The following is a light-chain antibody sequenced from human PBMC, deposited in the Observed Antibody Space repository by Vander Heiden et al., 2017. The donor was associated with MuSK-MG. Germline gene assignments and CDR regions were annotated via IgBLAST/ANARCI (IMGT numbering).Light chain of an antibody. Sequence: DIQMTQSPSSLSASVGDRVTITCRASQSSSSYLNWYQQKPGKAPKLLIYAASSLQSGVPSRCSGSGSGTDFTLTSSSLQPEDFATYYCQQSYSTPYTFGQGTKLEIK. J-gene: IGKJ2*01. CDR1: QSSSSY. CDR2: AAS. V-gene: IGKV1-39*01. CDR3: QQSYSTPYT.